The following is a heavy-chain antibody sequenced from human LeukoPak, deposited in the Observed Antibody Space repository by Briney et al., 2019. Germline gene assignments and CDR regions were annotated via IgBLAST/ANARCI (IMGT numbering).Heavy chain of an antibody. J-gene: IGHJ4*02. CDR2: VSGSGSST. CDR1: GFSFSNSE. CDR3: AKMNVLTGYYTPNFDF. Sequence: GGSLRLSCAASGFSFSNSEMNWVRQAPRKGLEWVSVVSGSGSSTDYADSVKGRFTISRDNSKNTLYLQMSSLSAEDTAVYYCAKMNVLTGYYTPNFDFWGQGTLVTVSS. V-gene: IGHV3-23*01. D-gene: IGHD3-9*01.